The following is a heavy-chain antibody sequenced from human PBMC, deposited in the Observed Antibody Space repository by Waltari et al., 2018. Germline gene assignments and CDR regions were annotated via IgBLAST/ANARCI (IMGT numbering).Heavy chain of an antibody. J-gene: IGHJ5*02. CDR2: INAGNGNT. V-gene: IGHV1-3*01. CDR1: GYTFTSYA. CDR3: ARDYPYVGCWFDP. Sequence: QVQLVQSGAEVKKPGASVKVSCKASGYTFTSYAMHWVRQAPGQRLEWMGWINAGNGNTKYSQKFQGRVTITRDTSASTAYMELSSLRSEDTAVYYCARDYPYVGCWFDPWGQGTLVIVSS. D-gene: IGHD3-10*02.